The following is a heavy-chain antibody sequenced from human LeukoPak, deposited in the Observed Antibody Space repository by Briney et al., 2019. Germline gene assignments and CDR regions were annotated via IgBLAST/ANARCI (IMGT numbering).Heavy chain of an antibody. D-gene: IGHD4-17*01. V-gene: IGHV1-69*13. CDR2: IIPIFGTA. CDR1: GGTFSSYA. Sequence: SVKVSCKASGGTFSSYAISWVRQAPGQGLEWMGGIIPIFGTANYAQKFQGRVTITADESTSTAYMELSSLRSEDTAAYYCARGPYGDHPPDYWGQGTLVTVSS. J-gene: IGHJ4*02. CDR3: ARGPYGDHPPDY.